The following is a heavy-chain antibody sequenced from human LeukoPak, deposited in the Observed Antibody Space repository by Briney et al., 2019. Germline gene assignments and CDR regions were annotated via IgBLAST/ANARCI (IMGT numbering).Heavy chain of an antibody. CDR3: AREGGISIFGVVIN. CDR1: GFTFSSYA. V-gene: IGHV3-30*04. CDR2: ISHDGSDK. J-gene: IGHJ4*02. D-gene: IGHD3-3*01. Sequence: GGSLRLSCAASGFTFSSYAMHWVRQAPGKGLEWVAVISHDGSDKYYVDSVKGRFTISRDNSKNTLYLQINSLRAEDTAMYYCAREGGISIFGVVINWGQGTLVTVSS.